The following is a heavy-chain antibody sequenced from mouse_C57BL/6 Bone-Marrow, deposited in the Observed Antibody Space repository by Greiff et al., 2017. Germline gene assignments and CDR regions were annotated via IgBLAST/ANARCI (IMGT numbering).Heavy chain of an antibody. V-gene: IGHV14-4*01. CDR1: GFNIKDDY. Sequence: VQLKQSGAELVRPGASVKLSCTASGFNIKDDYMPWVKQRPEQGLEWIGWIDPENGDTEYASKFQGKATITADTSSNTAYLQLSSLTSEDTAVYYCTTGYYYGSSSFDYWGQGTTLTVSS. CDR2: IDPENGDT. D-gene: IGHD1-1*01. J-gene: IGHJ2*01. CDR3: TTGYYYGSSSFDY.